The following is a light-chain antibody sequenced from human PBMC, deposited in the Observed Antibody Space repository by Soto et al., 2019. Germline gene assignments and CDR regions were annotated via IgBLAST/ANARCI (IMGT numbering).Light chain of an antibody. V-gene: IGLV2-8*01. J-gene: IGLJ2*01. CDR1: SSDVGGYNY. Sequence: QSALNQPPSASGSPGQSVTISCTGTSSDVGGYNYVSWYQQHPGKAPKLMIYEVSKRPSGVPDRFSGSKSGNTASLTVSGLQAEDEADYYCSSYAGSIFVVFGGGTQLTVL. CDR3: SSYAGSIFVV. CDR2: EVS.